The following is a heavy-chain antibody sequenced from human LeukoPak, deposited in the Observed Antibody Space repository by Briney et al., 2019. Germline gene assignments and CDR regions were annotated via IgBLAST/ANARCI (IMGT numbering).Heavy chain of an antibody. V-gene: IGHV3-30*04. CDR1: GFIFNSYA. D-gene: IGHD6-13*01. CDR3: ARGPGIPAAVDH. CDR2: ISYDGSTE. Sequence: PGGSLRLSCAASGFIFNSYAMHWVRQAPGKGLEWVAVISYDGSTEYYADSVKGRFTISRDNSRNTLYPQMNSLRPEDTAVFYCARGPGIPAAVDHWGQGTLVTVSS. J-gene: IGHJ4*02.